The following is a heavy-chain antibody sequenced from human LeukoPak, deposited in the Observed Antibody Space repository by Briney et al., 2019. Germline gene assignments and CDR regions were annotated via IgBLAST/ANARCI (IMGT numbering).Heavy chain of an antibody. D-gene: IGHD7-27*01. J-gene: IGHJ4*02. Sequence: ASVKVSCKASGYTFTSYYVHWVRQAPGQGLEWMGIINPSGGSTSYAQKFQGRVTMTRDTSISTAYMELSRLRSDDTAVYYCARDRPGVGFDYWGQGTLVTVSS. CDR1: GYTFTSYY. CDR2: INPSGGST. CDR3: ARDRPGVGFDY. V-gene: IGHV1-46*01.